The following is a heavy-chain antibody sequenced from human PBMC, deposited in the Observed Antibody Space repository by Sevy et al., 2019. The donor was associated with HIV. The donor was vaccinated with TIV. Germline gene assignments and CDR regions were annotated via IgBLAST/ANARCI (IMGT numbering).Heavy chain of an antibody. Sequence: ASVKVSCKTSGYTFTSYRITWVRQAPGQGLEWMGWISAHNGDTNYAQKLQGRVTMISETSTSTAYMVLRSLRSDDTAIYYCARAYCSGGSCYSLAYWGQGILVTVSS. V-gene: IGHV1-18*01. J-gene: IGHJ4*02. CDR1: GYTFTSYR. D-gene: IGHD2-15*01. CDR2: ISAHNGDT. CDR3: ARAYCSGGSCYSLAY.